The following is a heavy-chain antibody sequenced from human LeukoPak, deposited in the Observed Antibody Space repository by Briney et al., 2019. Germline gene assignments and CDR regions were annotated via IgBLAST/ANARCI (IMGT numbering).Heavy chain of an antibody. CDR1: GFTFDDYG. D-gene: IGHD3-22*01. Sequence: PGRSLRLSCAASGFTFDDYGMSWVRQAPGKGLEWVSGINWSGGSTGYADSVKGRFTISRDNAKNSLYLQMNSLRAEDTALYYCARSDYDSSGYYRTHFQHWGQGTLVTVSS. CDR2: INWSGGST. J-gene: IGHJ1*01. CDR3: ARSDYDSSGYYRTHFQH. V-gene: IGHV3-20*04.